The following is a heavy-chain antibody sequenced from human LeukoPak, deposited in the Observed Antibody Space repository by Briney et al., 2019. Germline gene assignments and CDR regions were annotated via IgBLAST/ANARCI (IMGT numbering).Heavy chain of an antibody. J-gene: IGHJ4*02. CDR1: GGSFSGYY. CDR2: INHSGST. Sequence: SETLSLTCAVYGGSFSGYYWSWIRQPPGKGLEWIGEINHSGSTNYNPSLKSRVTISVDTSKNQFSLKLSSVTAADTAVYYCAREGIRDGYNSAFDYWGQGTLVTVSS. CDR3: AREGIRDGYNSAFDY. V-gene: IGHV4-34*01. D-gene: IGHD5-24*01.